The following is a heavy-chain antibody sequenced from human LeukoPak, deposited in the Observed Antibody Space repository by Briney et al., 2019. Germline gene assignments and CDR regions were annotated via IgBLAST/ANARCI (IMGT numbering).Heavy chain of an antibody. CDR1: GFTFNNYA. CDR3: ARGLVSGSQRGYFDY. CDR2: IGFGDDSA. D-gene: IGHD1-26*01. J-gene: IGHJ4*01. V-gene: IGHV3-23*01. Sequence: RGSLRLSCAASGFTFNNYAMSWVRQAPGKGLEWVSTIGFGDDSAYYADSVKGRFTISRDNSKNTLYLQTNSLRTDDTAVYYCARGLVSGSQRGYFDYWGHGALVTVSS.